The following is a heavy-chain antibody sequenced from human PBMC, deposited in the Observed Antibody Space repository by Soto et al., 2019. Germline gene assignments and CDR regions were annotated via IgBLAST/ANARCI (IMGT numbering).Heavy chain of an antibody. CDR3: ARQDYARSSPFDY. J-gene: IGHJ4*02. D-gene: IGHD3-22*01. CDR2: INYSGST. V-gene: IGHV4-39*01. CDR1: GGSLSTNTFY. Sequence: QLQLQESGPGLVKPSETLSLTCSVSGGSLSTNTFYWGWIRQSPGKALEWIGSINYSGSTYYSPSLKSRVTISVDTSKNQFSLTLCSVTAADAAVYYCARQDYARSSPFDYWGQGTLVTVSS.